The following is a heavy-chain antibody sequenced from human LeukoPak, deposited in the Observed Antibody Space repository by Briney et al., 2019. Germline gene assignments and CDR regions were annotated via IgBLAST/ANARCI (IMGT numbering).Heavy chain of an antibody. J-gene: IGHJ4*02. D-gene: IGHD6-19*01. V-gene: IGHV3-30*02. Sequence: GGSLRLSCAASKFTFNNYVMHWVRQAPGKGLEWVALIQSDGGNEYYADSVKGRFTISRDNSKSTLYLQMNSLRAEDTAIYYCVADFDYWGQGTLVTVS. CDR2: IQSDGGNE. CDR1: KFTFNNYV. CDR3: VADFDY.